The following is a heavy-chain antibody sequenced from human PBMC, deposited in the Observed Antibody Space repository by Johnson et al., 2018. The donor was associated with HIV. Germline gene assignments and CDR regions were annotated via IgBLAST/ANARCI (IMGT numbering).Heavy chain of an antibody. J-gene: IGHJ3*02. D-gene: IGHD6-13*01. CDR1: GFTVRTNY. Sequence: EVQLVESGGGLVQPGGSLRLACATSGFTVRTNYMNWVRQAPGKGLEWVSVIYSGGSTKYADSVKGRFIISRDNSKNRVFLQMNSLRAEDTAVYYCARYSSSSRDTFDSWGQGTMVTVSS. CDR2: IYSGGST. V-gene: IGHV3-53*01. CDR3: ARYSSSSRDTFDS.